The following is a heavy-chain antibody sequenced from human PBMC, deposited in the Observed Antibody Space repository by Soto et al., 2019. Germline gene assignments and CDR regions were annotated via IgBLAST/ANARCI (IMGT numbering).Heavy chain of an antibody. Sequence: GGSLRLSCAASGFTFSSYSMHWVRQAPGKGLEWVAVLSYDVNNKFYADSVKGRFTISRDNSKNTLYLQMNSLRAEDTAVYYCARRSSGCYFDYGGQGPLVTVSS. CDR2: LSYDVNNK. D-gene: IGHD6-19*01. J-gene: IGHJ4*02. CDR1: GFTFSSYS. V-gene: IGHV3-30-3*01. CDR3: ARRSSGCYFDY.